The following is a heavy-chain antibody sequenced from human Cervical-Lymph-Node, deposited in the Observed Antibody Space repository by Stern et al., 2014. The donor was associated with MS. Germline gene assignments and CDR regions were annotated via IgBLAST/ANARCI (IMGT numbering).Heavy chain of an antibody. Sequence: VQLVEPGDEVKKPGSSVKVSCKASRDTFSHYALSWVRQAPEQGLEWMGGILPGLGTTSYAQKFQGRITISADTSTNTVYMELSSLRSEDTAVYFCARDQGDYGSGSDYSWFDPWGQGTLVTVSS. CDR1: RDTFSHYA. V-gene: IGHV1-69*06. J-gene: IGHJ5*02. CDR2: ILPGLGTT. CDR3: ARDQGDYGSGSDYSWFDP. D-gene: IGHD3-10*01.